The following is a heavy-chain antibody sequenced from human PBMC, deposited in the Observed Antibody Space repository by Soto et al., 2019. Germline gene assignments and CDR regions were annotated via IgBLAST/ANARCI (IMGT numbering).Heavy chain of an antibody. Sequence: QITLKESGPTLVKPTQTLTLSCTFSGFSLSTSGVGVGWIRQPPGKALEGLALIYWDDDKRYSPSLESRLTLTKDTSKNQVVLTMTNMDSVETATYYGARRRGSGGLDYWGQGTLVTVSS. J-gene: IGHJ4*02. CDR3: ARRRGSGGLDY. V-gene: IGHV2-5*02. D-gene: IGHD6-19*01. CDR2: IYWDDDK. CDR1: GFSLSTSGVG.